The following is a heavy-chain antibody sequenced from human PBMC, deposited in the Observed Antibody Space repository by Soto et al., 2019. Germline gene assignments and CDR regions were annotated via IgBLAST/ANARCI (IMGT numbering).Heavy chain of an antibody. CDR1: GGSFSGYY. D-gene: IGHD6-19*01. CDR2: INHSGST. CDR3: AFSSGWRDFDY. J-gene: IGHJ4*02. Sequence: SETLSLTCAVYGGSFSGYYWSWIRQPPGKWLEWIGEINHSGSTNYNPSLKSRVTISVDTSKNQFSLKLSSVTAADTAVYYCAFSSGWRDFDYWGQGXLVTVYS. V-gene: IGHV4-34*01.